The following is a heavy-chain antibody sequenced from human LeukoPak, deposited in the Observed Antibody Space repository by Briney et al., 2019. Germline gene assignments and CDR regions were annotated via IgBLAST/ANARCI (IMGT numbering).Heavy chain of an antibody. J-gene: IGHJ4*02. V-gene: IGHV4-59*08. CDR1: GGSISSYY. D-gene: IGHD2-15*01. CDR3: ARHHDGGPKLRLDF. CDR2: IHYSGST. Sequence: SETLSLTCSVSGGSISSYYWSWIRQPPGKGLEWIGYIHYSGSTNYNPSLNSRVTTSIDTSMNQLSLTLVSVTAADTAVYFCARHHDGGPKLRLDFWGLGVLVTVSS.